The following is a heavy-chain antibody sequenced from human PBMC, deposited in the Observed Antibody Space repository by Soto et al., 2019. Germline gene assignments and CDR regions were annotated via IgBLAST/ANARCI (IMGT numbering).Heavy chain of an antibody. CDR3: ARDRSTYGGGGTGEVKENWFDP. J-gene: IGHJ5*02. CDR1: GGSISRYY. V-gene: IGHV4-59*01. D-gene: IGHD2-8*01. CDR2: AYYSGDT. Sequence: LSLTCGVSGGSISRYYWSWIRQPPGKGLEWIGYAYYSGDTGYNPSLKSRVTMAVDTSKSQVSLKLSSVTAADTAVYYCARDRSTYGGGGTGEVKENWFDPWGQGALVTVSS.